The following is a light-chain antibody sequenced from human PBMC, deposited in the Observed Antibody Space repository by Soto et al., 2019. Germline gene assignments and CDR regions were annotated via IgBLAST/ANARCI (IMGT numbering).Light chain of an antibody. Sequence: EIVLTQSPATLSLSPGEGVTLSCRANQSVSSYLAWYQQKPGQAPRLLIYDASNRATGIPARFSGSGSGTDFTLTISSLEPEDFAVYYCQQRSNWPYTFGQGTKLEIK. V-gene: IGKV3-11*01. CDR2: DAS. J-gene: IGKJ2*01. CDR3: QQRSNWPYT. CDR1: QSVSSY.